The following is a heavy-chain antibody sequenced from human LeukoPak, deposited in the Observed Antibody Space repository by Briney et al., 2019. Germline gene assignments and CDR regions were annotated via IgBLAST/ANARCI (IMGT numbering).Heavy chain of an antibody. CDR2: IYSGGST. Sequence: AGGSLRLSCAASGFTVSSNYMSWVRQAPGKGLEWVSVIYSGGSTYYADSVKGRFTISRDNSKNTLYLQMNSLRAEDTAMYYCVRAVGGNDGRTFGYWAQGTLVTVSS. CDR3: VRAVGGNDGRTFGY. J-gene: IGHJ4*02. CDR1: GFTVSSNY. V-gene: IGHV3-53*01. D-gene: IGHD3-3*01.